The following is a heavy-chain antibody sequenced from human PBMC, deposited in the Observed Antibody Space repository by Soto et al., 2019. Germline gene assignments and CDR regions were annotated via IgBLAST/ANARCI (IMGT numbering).Heavy chain of an antibody. V-gene: IGHV3-66*01. Sequence: GGSLRLSCAASGFTVSSNYMSWVRQAPGKGLEWVSVIYSGGSTYYADSVKGRFTISRDNSKNTLYLQMNSLRAEDTAVYYCARRTDPDYFFEYYFDYWGQGTLVTVSS. CDR1: GFTVSSNY. CDR3: ARRTDPDYFFEYYFDY. J-gene: IGHJ4*02. CDR2: IYSGGST. D-gene: IGHD3-3*01.